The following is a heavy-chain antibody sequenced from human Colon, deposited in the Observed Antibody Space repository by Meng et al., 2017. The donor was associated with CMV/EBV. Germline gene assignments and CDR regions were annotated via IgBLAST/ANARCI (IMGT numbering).Heavy chain of an antibody. CDR2: INPKSGDT. Sequence: QVRRVQAGAEVKKPGASVKVSCKASGSTFTGFYIQWVRQAPGQGLEWMGWINPKSGDTIYEQKFQGRVTMTRDTSISTVYMDLNSLRSDDTAVYFCARDLWSGSSDYFDYWGQGTLVTVSS. CDR1: GSTFTGFY. CDR3: ARDLWSGSSDYFDY. J-gene: IGHJ4*02. V-gene: IGHV1-2*02. D-gene: IGHD3-3*01.